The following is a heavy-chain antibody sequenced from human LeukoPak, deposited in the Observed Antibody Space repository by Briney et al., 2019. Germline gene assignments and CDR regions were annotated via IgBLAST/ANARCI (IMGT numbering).Heavy chain of an antibody. V-gene: IGHV1-2*02. CDR2: MNPNSGGP. J-gene: IGHJ4*02. CDR1: GGTFSSYG. D-gene: IGHD1-26*01. Sequence: ASVKVSCKASGGTFSSYGINWVRQAPGQGLEWMGWMNPNSGGPNYAQKFQGRVTMTRDTSISTAYMELSRLRSDDTAVYYCATVVGARGGDYFDYWGQGTLVTVSS. CDR3: ATVVGARGGDYFDY.